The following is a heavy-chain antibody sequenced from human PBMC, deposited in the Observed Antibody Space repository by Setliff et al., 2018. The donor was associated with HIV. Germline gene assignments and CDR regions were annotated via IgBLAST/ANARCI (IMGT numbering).Heavy chain of an antibody. J-gene: IGHJ6*02. D-gene: IGHD3-16*01. CDR1: GDSVTSDSYY. CDR2: IYFSGST. CDR3: ARDWAAPYYYGMDV. Sequence: LSLTCTVSGDSVTSDSYYWNWIRQPAGKTLEWIGRIYFSGSTNYNPSLKSRVTISIDTSRNQLSLKLSSVTAADTAVYYCARDWAAPYYYGMDVWGQGTTVTVSS. V-gene: IGHV4-61*02.